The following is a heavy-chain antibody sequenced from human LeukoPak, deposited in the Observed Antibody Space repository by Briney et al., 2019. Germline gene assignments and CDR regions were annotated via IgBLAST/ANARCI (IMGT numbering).Heavy chain of an antibody. J-gene: IGHJ3*02. CDR1: GYSFTSYW. CDR2: IYPGDSDT. CDR3: ARLNMITFGGVIAPDAFDI. D-gene: IGHD3-16*02. V-gene: IGHV5-51*01. Sequence: GESLKISCKGSGYSFTSYWIGWVRQMPGKGLEWMGIIYPGDSDTRYSPSFQGQVTISADKSISTAYLQWSSLKASDTAMYYCARLNMITFGGVIAPDAFDIWGQGTMVTVSS.